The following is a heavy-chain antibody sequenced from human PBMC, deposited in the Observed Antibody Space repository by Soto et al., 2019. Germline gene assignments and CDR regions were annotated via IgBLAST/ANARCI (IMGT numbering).Heavy chain of an antibody. D-gene: IGHD3-16*01. V-gene: IGHV3-30*18. CDR3: AKDSLVGGDEGDFFDY. J-gene: IGHJ4*02. CDR2: ISYDGSNK. Sequence: GGSLRLSCAASGFTFSSYGMHWVRQAPGKGLEWVAVISYDGSNKYYADSVKGRFTISRDNSKNTLYLQMNSLRAEDTAVYYCAKDSLVGGDEGDFFDYWGQGTLVTVSS. CDR1: GFTFSSYG.